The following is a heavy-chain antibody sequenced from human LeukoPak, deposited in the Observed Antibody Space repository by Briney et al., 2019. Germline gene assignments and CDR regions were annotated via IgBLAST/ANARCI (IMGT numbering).Heavy chain of an antibody. V-gene: IGHV3-74*01. CDR2: IRGDGGDA. CDR3: VRDIVAGSGSYSD. CDR1: GFTFRSAW. J-gene: IGHJ4*02. Sequence: GGSLTLSCAASGFTFRSAWMHWVRQAPGKGLVWVSRIRGDGGDANYADFVNGRCTTSRDHAKSTLYVQMNGLGVEDSAVYYCVRDIVAGSGSYSDWGQGTLVTVSS. D-gene: IGHD3-10*01.